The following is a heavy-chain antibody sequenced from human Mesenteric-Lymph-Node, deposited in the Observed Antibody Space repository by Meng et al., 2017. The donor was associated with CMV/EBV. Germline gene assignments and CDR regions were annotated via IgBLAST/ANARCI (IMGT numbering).Heavy chain of an antibody. CDR1: GGSISSYY. CDR2: IYYSGST. D-gene: IGHD6-13*01. V-gene: IGHV4-59*01. J-gene: IGHJ4*02. CDR3: AREIQRRGSSWYAGFDY. Sequence: GSLRLSCTVSGGSISSYYWSWIRQPPGKGLEWIGYIYYSGSTNYNPSLKSRVTISVDTSKNQFSLELYSVTAADTAVYYCAREIQRRGSSWYAGFDYWGQGTLVTVSS.